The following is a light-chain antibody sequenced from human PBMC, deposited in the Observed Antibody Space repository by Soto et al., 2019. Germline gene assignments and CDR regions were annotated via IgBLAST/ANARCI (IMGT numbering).Light chain of an antibody. V-gene: IGKV3-20*01. CDR3: QPYNNLLLWP. Sequence: EIMLMQSPGTLSLTPRERATLSCRASQSVSSSYLAWYQQKPGQAPRLLIYGASSRATGIPDRFSGSGSGTDFTLTISSLQSEDFAVHYCQPYNNLLLWPFGQGTKVDIK. J-gene: IGKJ1*01. CDR2: GAS. CDR1: QSVSSSY.